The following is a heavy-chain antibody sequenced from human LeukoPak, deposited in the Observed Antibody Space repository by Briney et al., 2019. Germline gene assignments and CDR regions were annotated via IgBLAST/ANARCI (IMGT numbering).Heavy chain of an antibody. CDR2: IIPIFGTA. CDR1: GGTFSSYA. CDR3: ARGSTIQLWLSSYYYYYMDV. J-gene: IGHJ6*03. Sequence: SVKVSCKASGGTFSSYAISWVRQAPGQGLEWMGGIIPIFGTANYAQKFQGRVTITADKSTSTAYMELSSLRSEDTAVYYCARGSTIQLWLSSYYYYYMDVWGKGTTVTVSS. D-gene: IGHD5-18*01. V-gene: IGHV1-69*06.